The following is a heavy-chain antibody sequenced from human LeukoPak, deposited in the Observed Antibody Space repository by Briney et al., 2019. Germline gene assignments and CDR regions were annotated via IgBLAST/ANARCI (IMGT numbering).Heavy chain of an antibody. Sequence: GGSLRLSCAASGFTFSSYWMHWVRHAPGKGLVWVSRINSDGSSTSYADSVKGRFIISRDNAKNTLYLQMNSLRAEDTAVYYCASLPPGAFDYWGQGTLVTVSS. CDR3: ASLPPGAFDY. CDR1: GFTFSSYW. J-gene: IGHJ4*02. CDR2: INSDGSST. V-gene: IGHV3-74*01.